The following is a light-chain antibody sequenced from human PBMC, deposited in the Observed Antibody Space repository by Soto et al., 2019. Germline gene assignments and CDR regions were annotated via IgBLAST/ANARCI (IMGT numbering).Light chain of an antibody. CDR2: KNN. V-gene: IGLV1-47*01. J-gene: IGLJ2*01. Sequence: QSVLTQPPSASGTPGQRVTISCSGSRSNIGSNYVYWYQQLPGTAPKLLIYKNNQRPSGVPDRFSGSKSGPSASLAISGLRSEEEADYYCAAWDDSLSAVLFGGGTKLTVL. CDR1: RSNIGSNY. CDR3: AAWDDSLSAVL.